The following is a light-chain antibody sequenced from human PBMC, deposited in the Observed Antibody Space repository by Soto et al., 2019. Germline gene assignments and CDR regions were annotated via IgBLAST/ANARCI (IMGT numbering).Light chain of an antibody. Sequence: EIVMTQSPDTLSVSPGERATLSCRASRNINRKLAWYQQKPGQAPRLLISGASTRATGIPARFSGSGSGTEFTLTFSSLQSEDFAVYYCQQYYDYPPLIFGGGTKVEIK. J-gene: IGKJ4*01. CDR3: QQYYDYPPLI. CDR1: RNINRK. V-gene: IGKV3-15*01. CDR2: GAS.